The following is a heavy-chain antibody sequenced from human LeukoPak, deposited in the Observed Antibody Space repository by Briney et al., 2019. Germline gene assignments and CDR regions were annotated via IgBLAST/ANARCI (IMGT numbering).Heavy chain of an antibody. V-gene: IGHV3-30*03. CDR3: ARTRGIAAAGTSGID. CDR1: GFTFSSYG. Sequence: GGSLRLSCAASGFTFSSYGVHWVRQAPGKGLEWVAVISYDGGDKYYADSVKGRFTISRDNAKNSLYLQMNSLRAEDTAVYYCARTRGIAAAGTSGIDWGQGTLVTVSS. CDR2: ISYDGGDK. J-gene: IGHJ4*02. D-gene: IGHD6-13*01.